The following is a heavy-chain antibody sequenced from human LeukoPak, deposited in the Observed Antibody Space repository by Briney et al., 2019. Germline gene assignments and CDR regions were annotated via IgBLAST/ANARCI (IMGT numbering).Heavy chain of an antibody. CDR3: ARGRLGCSGGSCYRPEYNWFDP. CDR1: GHTFTSYA. Sequence: ASVKVSCKASGHTFTSYAMHWVRQAPGQRLEWMGWINAGNGNTKYSQKFQGRVTITRDTSASTAYMELSSLRSEDTAVYYCARGRLGCSGGSCYRPEYNWFDPWGQGTLVTVSS. J-gene: IGHJ5*02. D-gene: IGHD2-15*01. CDR2: INAGNGNT. V-gene: IGHV1-3*01.